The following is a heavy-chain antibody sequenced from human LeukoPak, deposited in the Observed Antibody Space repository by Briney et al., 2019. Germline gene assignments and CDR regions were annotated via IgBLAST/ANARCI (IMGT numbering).Heavy chain of an antibody. CDR3: ARGPPYGSGSYVDY. J-gene: IGHJ4*02. CDR2: IRYDGSNK. CDR1: GFTFSSYG. D-gene: IGHD3-10*01. V-gene: IGHV3-30*02. Sequence: GGSLRLSCAASGFTFSSYGMHWVRQAPGKGLEWVAFIRYDGSNKYYADSVKGRFTISRDNAKNSLYLQMNSLRAEDTAVYYCARGPPYGSGSYVDYWGQGTLVTVSS.